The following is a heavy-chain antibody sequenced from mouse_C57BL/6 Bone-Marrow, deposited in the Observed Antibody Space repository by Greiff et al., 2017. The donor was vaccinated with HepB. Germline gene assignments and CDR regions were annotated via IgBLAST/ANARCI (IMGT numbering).Heavy chain of an antibody. CDR2: ISNGGGST. V-gene: IGHV5-12*01. Sequence: LQQSGGGLVQPGGSLKLSCAASGFTFSDYYMYWVRQTPEKRLEWVAYISNGGGSTYYPDTVKGRFTISRDNAKNTLYLQMSRLKSEDTAMYYCARRGDYWGQGTSVTVSS. CDR1: GFTFSDYY. CDR3: ARRGDY. J-gene: IGHJ4*01.